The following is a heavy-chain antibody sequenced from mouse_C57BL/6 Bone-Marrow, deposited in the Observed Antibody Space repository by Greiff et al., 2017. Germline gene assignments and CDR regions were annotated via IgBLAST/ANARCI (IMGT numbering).Heavy chain of an antibody. CDR3: AREGFIATVVAYYAMDY. D-gene: IGHD1-1*01. Sequence: VQLQQSGAELARPGASVKLPCKASGYTFTSYGISWVKQRTGQGLEWIGEIYPRSGNTYYNEKFKGKATLTADKSSSTAYMELRSLTSEDSAVYFCAREGFIATVVAYYAMDYWGQGTSVTVSS. CDR1: GYTFTSYG. CDR2: IYPRSGNT. V-gene: IGHV1-81*01. J-gene: IGHJ4*01.